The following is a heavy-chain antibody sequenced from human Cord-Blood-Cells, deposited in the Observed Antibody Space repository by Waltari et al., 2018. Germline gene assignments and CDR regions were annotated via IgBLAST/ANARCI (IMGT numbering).Heavy chain of an antibody. Sequence: QVQLVQSGAEVKQPGSSVKVSCKASGGTFSSYAFSWVRQAPGQGLEWMGGNIHIFGTANYAQKFKGSVTITADESTSTAYMELSSLISEDTAVYYCASVKVGADAFDILGQGTMVTVSS. J-gene: IGHJ3*02. CDR1: GGTFSSYA. D-gene: IGHD1-26*01. CDR3: ASVKVGADAFDI. V-gene: IGHV1-69*01. CDR2: NIHIFGTA.